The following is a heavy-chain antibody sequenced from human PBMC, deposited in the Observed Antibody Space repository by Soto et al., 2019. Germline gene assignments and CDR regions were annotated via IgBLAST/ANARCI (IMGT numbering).Heavy chain of an antibody. Sequence: GSLRLSCAASGFTFSSYSMNWVRQAPGKGLEWVSSISSSSSYIYYADSVKGRFTISRDNAKNSLYLQMNSLRAEDTAVYYCARDRGDGYAFDIWGQGTMVTVSS. CDR3: ARDRGDGYAFDI. D-gene: IGHD2-2*03. CDR2: ISSSSSYI. J-gene: IGHJ3*02. CDR1: GFTFSSYS. V-gene: IGHV3-21*01.